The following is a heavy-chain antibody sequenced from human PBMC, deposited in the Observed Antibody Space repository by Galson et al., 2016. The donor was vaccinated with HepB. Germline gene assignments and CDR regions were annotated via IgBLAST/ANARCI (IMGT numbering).Heavy chain of an antibody. J-gene: IGHJ4*02. V-gene: IGHV4-61*02. CDR2: IYTSGST. CDR1: GGSISSATNY. CDR3: AREAVAYDPIFDY. D-gene: IGHD4-23*01. Sequence: TLSLTCTVSGGSISSATNYWSWIRQPAGKGLEWIGRIYTSGSTNYNPSLRSRVSISLDTSKNQFSLKLISVTAADTAVYFCAREAVAYDPIFDYWGQGTLVTVSS.